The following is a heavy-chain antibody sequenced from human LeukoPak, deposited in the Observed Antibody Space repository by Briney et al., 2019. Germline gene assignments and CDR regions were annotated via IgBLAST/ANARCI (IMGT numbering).Heavy chain of an antibody. Sequence: GGSLRLSCVASRFTFSSYWMHWVRHAPGKGLVWVSRINSDGTSTNYADSAKGRFTISRDNAKNTLYLQMNSLRAEDTAVFYCASPYQLPNHDAFHIWGQGTLVTVSS. J-gene: IGHJ3*02. CDR3: ASPYQLPNHDAFHI. CDR1: RFTFSSYW. D-gene: IGHD2-2*01. V-gene: IGHV3-74*01. CDR2: INSDGTST.